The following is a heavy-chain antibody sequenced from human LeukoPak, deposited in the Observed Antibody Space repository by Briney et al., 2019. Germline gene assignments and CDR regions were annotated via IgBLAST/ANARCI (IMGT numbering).Heavy chain of an antibody. D-gene: IGHD1-26*01. CDR1: GGSISSSSYY. J-gene: IGHJ4*02. CDR3: ARDLASYYGY. V-gene: IGHV4-39*07. Sequence: PSETLSLTCTVYGGSISSSSYYWGWIRQPPGKGLEWIGSIYYSGSTYYNPSLKSRVTISVDTSKNQFSLKLSSVTAADTAVYYCARDLASYYGYWGQGTLVTVS. CDR2: IYYSGST.